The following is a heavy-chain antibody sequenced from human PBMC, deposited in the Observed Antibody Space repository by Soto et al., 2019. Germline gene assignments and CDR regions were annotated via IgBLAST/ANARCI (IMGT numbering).Heavy chain of an antibody. CDR2: IYYSGST. J-gene: IGHJ3*02. CDR1: GGSISSYY. Sequence: SETLSLTCTASGGSISSYYWSWIRQPPGKGLEWIGYIYYSGSTNYNPSLKSRVTISVDTSKNQFSLKLSSVTAADTAVYYCARETPEDCSGGSCPLDAFDIWGQGTMVTVSS. V-gene: IGHV4-59*01. D-gene: IGHD2-15*01. CDR3: ARETPEDCSGGSCPLDAFDI.